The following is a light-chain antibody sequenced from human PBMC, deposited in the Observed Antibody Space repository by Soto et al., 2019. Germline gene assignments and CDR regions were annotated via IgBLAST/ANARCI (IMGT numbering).Light chain of an antibody. CDR3: CSYAGSNNFV. J-gene: IGLJ1*01. Sequence: QSVLTQPPSASGSRGQSVTISCTGTSGDVGAYNSVSWYQQHPAKAPKLIISDVTQRPSGVPDRFSGSRSGSTASLTVSGLQAEDEADYYCCSYAGSNNFVFGTGTKLTVL. V-gene: IGLV2-8*01. CDR1: SGDVGAYNS. CDR2: DVT.